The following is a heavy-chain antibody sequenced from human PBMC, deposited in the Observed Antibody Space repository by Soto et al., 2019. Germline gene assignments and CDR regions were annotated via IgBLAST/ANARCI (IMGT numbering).Heavy chain of an antibody. D-gene: IGHD2-2*01. J-gene: IGHJ6*03. CDR3: ARETTDLNMVVVPAAKPYYYYYYMDV. CDR1: GYTFTSYA. Sequence: ASVKVSCKASGYTFTSYAMHWVRQAPGQRLEWMGWINAGNGNTKYSQKFQGRVTITRDTSASTAYMELSSLRSEDTAVYYCARETTDLNMVVVPAAKPYYYYYYMDVWGKGTTVTVSS. CDR2: INAGNGNT. V-gene: IGHV1-3*01.